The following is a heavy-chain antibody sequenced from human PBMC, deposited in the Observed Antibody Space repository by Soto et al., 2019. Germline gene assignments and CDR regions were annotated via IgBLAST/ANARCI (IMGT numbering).Heavy chain of an antibody. CDR3: ARGVHHQHLDWFDP. V-gene: IGHV1-69*12. Sequence: QVQLVQSGAEVKKPGSSVKVSCKASGGTFSSYAISWVRQAPGQGLEWMGGIISIFGTANYAQKFQGRVTIPADESTSTAYMALSSLRSEDTAVYYCARGVHHQHLDWFDPWGQGTLVTVSS. CDR2: IISIFGTA. D-gene: IGHD6-13*01. CDR1: GGTFSSYA. J-gene: IGHJ5*02.